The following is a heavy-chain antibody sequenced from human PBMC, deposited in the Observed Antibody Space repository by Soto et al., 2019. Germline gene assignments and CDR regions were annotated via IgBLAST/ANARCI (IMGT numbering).Heavy chain of an antibody. Sequence: ASVKVSCKASGYTFTSYDINWERQATGQGLEWMGWMNPNSGNTGYAQKFQGRVTMTRNTSISTAYMELSRLRSDDTAVYYCVRGESAAVSIWYYYYYYGMDVWGQGTTVTVSS. CDR1: GYTFTSYD. CDR3: VRGESAAVSIWYYYYYYGMDV. CDR2: MNPNSGNT. D-gene: IGHD6-13*01. V-gene: IGHV1-8*01. J-gene: IGHJ6*02.